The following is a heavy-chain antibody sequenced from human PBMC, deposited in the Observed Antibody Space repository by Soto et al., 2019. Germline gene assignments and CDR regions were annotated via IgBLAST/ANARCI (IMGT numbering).Heavy chain of an antibody. Sequence: QVQLVQSGAEVKKPGSSVKVSCKASGGTFSSYTISWVRQAPGQGLEWMGRIIPILGIANYAQKFQGRVTITADKSTSTAYMELSSLRSEDTAVYYCANTRPGSPRGFDYWGQGTLVTVSS. V-gene: IGHV1-69*02. J-gene: IGHJ4*02. CDR3: ANTRPGSPRGFDY. CDR2: IIPILGIA. CDR1: GGTFSSYT. D-gene: IGHD2-2*02.